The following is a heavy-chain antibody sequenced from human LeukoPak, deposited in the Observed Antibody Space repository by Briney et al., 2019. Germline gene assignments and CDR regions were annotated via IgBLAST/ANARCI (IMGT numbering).Heavy chain of an antibody. CDR3: ARVYTDSSGWYEGPFDP. Sequence: SETLSLTRTVSGGSISSGGYYWRWIRQHPGKGLEWIGDIYYSGSTYYNPSLKSRVTISVDTSKNQFSLKLSSVTAADTAVYYCARVYTDSSGWYEGPFDPWGQGTLVTVSS. D-gene: IGHD6-19*01. CDR2: IYYSGST. V-gene: IGHV4-31*03. CDR1: GGSISSGGYY. J-gene: IGHJ5*02.